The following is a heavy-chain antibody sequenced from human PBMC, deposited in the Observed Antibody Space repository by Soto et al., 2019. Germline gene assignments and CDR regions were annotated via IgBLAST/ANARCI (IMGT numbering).Heavy chain of an antibody. CDR1: GFTFSSYA. CDR3: AKRGSGSYFDY. V-gene: IGHV3-23*01. CDR2: ISGSGGST. Sequence: GGSLRLSCAASGFTFSSYALNWVRQAPGKGLEWVSVISGSGGSTYYADSVKGRFTISRDNSKNTLYLQMNSLRAEDTAVYYCAKRGSGSYFDYWGQGTLVTVSS. J-gene: IGHJ4*02. D-gene: IGHD3-10*01.